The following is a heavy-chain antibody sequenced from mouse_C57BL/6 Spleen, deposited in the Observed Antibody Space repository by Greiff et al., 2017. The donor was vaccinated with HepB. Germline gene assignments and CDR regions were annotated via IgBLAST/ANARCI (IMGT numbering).Heavy chain of an antibody. CDR1: GYTFTEYT. CDR2: FYTGGGSI. Sequence: VQLQQSGAELVQPGASVKLSCTASGYTFTEYTIHWVQQSSGEGLEWIGWFYTGGGSIKYKEKFKDKATLTADKSTSTVYMVLSRRTAEDSAVYFCAKHEEKQSAGFAYWGQGTLVTVSA. V-gene: IGHV1-62-2*01. CDR3: AKHEEKQSAGFAY. J-gene: IGHJ3*01.